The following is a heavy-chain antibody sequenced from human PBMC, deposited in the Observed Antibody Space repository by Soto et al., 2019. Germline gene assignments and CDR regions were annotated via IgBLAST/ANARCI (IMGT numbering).Heavy chain of an antibody. V-gene: IGHV4-28*01. CDR1: GYSISSSNW. CDR2: IYYSGTT. J-gene: IGHJ4*02. Sequence: PSETLSLTCAVSGYSISSSNWWGWIRQPPGKGLEWIGYIYYSGTTYYNPSLKSRVTMSVDTSKNQFSLKLSSVTAADTAVYYCARHGMDYYDSSGYYYSPYYFDYWGQGTLITVSS. CDR3: ARHGMDYYDSSGYYYSPYYFDY. D-gene: IGHD3-22*01.